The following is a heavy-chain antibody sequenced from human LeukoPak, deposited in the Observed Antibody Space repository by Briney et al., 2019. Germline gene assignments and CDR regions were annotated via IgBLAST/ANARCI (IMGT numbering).Heavy chain of an antibody. CDR3: ARGGYDYVWGSYFGSPEY. Sequence: SETLSLTCTVSGGSISSYYWSWIRQPPGKGLEWIGYIYYSGSTNYNPSLKSRVTISADTSKNQFSLKLSSVTAADTAVYYCARGGYDYVWGSYFGSPEYWSQGTLVTVSS. CDR2: IYYSGST. V-gene: IGHV4-59*01. CDR1: GGSISSYY. J-gene: IGHJ4*02. D-gene: IGHD3-16*01.